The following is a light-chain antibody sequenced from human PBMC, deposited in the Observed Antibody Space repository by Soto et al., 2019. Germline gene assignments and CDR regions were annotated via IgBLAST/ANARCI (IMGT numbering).Light chain of an antibody. J-gene: IGKJ1*01. Sequence: DIQMTQSPSSLSTSVGDRVTITCRASQGISTFLNWYQQKPGKAPRLLIYAASRLQSGVPARFSGSGAETDFTLTISSLQPDDFATYYCQHYNSYSEAFGQGTKVELK. V-gene: IGKV1-16*01. CDR2: AAS. CDR3: QHYNSYSEA. CDR1: QGISTF.